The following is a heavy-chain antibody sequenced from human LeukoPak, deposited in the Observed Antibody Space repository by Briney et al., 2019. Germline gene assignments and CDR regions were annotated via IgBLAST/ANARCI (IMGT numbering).Heavy chain of an antibody. Sequence: GGSLRLSCAASGFTFSSYAMSWVRQAPGKGLEWVSAISGSGGSTYYADSVKGRFAISRDNSKNTLYLQMNSLRAEDTAVYYCAKLVASAGTFDYWGQGTLVTVSS. V-gene: IGHV3-23*01. D-gene: IGHD6-13*01. CDR1: GFTFSSYA. J-gene: IGHJ4*02. CDR2: ISGSGGST. CDR3: AKLVASAGTFDY.